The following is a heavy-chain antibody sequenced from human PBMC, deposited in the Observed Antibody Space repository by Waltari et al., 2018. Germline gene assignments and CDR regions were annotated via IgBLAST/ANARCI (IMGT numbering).Heavy chain of an antibody. J-gene: IGHJ3*01. CDR2: VNPSSGAT. CDR3: ARGLSWGDV. CDR1: GDSFTVYY. Sequence: QVQLVQSGAEVKKPGASVRVYCKASGDSFTVYYIHWVRQAPGQGLEWMGRVNPSSGATNYAPKFQGRVILTRATSISTAYMDLTGLKSDDTAVYYCARGLSWGDVWGQGAMVTVSS. D-gene: IGHD1-26*01. V-gene: IGHV1-2*06.